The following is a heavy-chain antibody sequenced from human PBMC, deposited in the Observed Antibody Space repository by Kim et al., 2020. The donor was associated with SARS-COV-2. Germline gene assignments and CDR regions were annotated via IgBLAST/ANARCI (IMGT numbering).Heavy chain of an antibody. J-gene: IGHJ6*03. V-gene: IGHV1-18*01. Sequence: ASVKVSCKASGYTFTSYGISWVRQAPGQGLEWMGWISAYNGNTNYAQKLQGRVTMTTDTSTSTAYMELRSLRSDDTAVYYCARFITMIVEAYYMDVWGKGTTVTVSS. CDR1: GYTFTSYG. D-gene: IGHD3-22*01. CDR2: ISAYNGNT. CDR3: ARFITMIVEAYYMDV.